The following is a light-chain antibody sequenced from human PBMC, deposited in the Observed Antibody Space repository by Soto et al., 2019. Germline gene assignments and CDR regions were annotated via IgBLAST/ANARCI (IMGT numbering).Light chain of an antibody. V-gene: IGKV3-15*01. CDR1: QTISNN. CDR3: XQXNNWPHT. Sequence: EVVMTQSPTTLSVSPGERVTLSCRASQTISNNLAWYRKKPGQAPSLLIYGISTRATGLPARFSGSGSGTEFTLTISSLQSDXFALXYXXQXNNWPHTFGQGTKLEIK. J-gene: IGKJ2*01. CDR2: GIS.